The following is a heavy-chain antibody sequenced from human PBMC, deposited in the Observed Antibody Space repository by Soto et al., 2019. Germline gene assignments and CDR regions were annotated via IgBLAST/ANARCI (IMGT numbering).Heavy chain of an antibody. Sequence: QVQLVESGGGVVQPGRSLRLSCAASGFTFSSYGMHWVRQAPGEGLEWVAVIWYDGSNKYYADSVKGRFTISRDNSKNTLYLQMNSLRAEDTAVYYCAREGVASYYYYGMDVWGQGTTVTVSS. CDR2: IWYDGSNK. CDR3: AREGVASYYYYGMDV. J-gene: IGHJ6*02. CDR1: GFTFSSYG. D-gene: IGHD2-15*01. V-gene: IGHV3-33*01.